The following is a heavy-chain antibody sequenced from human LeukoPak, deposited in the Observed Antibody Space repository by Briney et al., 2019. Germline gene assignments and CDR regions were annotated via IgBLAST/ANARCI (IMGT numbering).Heavy chain of an antibody. J-gene: IGHJ4*02. CDR3: ARHRSGSFDS. CDR2: SYNSGST. D-gene: IGHD3-3*01. CDR1: GGSISEYY. V-gene: IGHV4-59*08. Sequence: SETLSLTCTVSGGSISEYYWSWIQQPPRKGLEWIGSSYNSGSTNYNPSLKSRVTISVDTSKNQLSLRLSSVTAADTAVYYCARHRSGSFDSWGQGTLVTVSS.